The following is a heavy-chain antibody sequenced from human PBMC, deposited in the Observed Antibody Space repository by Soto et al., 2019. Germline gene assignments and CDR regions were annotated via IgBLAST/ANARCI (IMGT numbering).Heavy chain of an antibody. CDR1: GFTFSSYA. V-gene: IGHV3-48*03. D-gene: IGHD3-9*01. J-gene: IGHJ4*02. CDR3: ARDLGDYDILTGYYKGGFDY. Sequence: GGSLRISCAASGFTFSSYAMNWVRQAPGKGLEWVSYISSSGSTIYYADSVKGRFTISRDNAKNSLYLQMNSLRAEDTAVYYCARDLGDYDILTGYYKGGFDYWGQGTLVTVSS. CDR2: ISSSGSTI.